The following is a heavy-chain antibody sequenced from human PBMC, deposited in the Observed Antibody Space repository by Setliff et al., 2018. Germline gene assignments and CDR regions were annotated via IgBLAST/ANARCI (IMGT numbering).Heavy chain of an antibody. CDR2: IFTSGST. V-gene: IGHV4-4*08. CDR3: VGRDFSGGDS. D-gene: IGHD6-25*01. Sequence: SETLSLTCRVSGGSVSTFYWTWIRQPPGKGLEWIGYIFTSGSTQYNPSLKSRVTISISADTSNKSFSLNLFSVTAADTAVYYCVGRDFSGGDSWGHGTLVTVSS. CDR1: GGSVSTFY. J-gene: IGHJ5*01.